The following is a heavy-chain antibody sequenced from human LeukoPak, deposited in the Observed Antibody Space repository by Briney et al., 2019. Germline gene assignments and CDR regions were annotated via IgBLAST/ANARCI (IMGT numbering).Heavy chain of an antibody. J-gene: IGHJ5*02. CDR3: AKDRTGNYVAWFDP. Sequence: GGSLRLSCAASGFTFSSYAMSWVRQAPGKGLEWVSSISSGGGSTYYADSVKGRFTISRDNSKNTLSLQMNSLRAEDAAVYYCAKDRTGNYVAWFDPWGQGTLVTVSS. V-gene: IGHV3-23*01. CDR1: GFTFSSYA. CDR2: ISSGGGST. D-gene: IGHD4-11*01.